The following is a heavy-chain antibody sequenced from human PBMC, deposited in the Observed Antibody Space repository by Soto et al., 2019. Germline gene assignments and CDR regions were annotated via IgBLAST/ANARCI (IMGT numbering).Heavy chain of an antibody. CDR1: GCTFSSYG. D-gene: IGHD2-15*01. J-gene: IGHJ4*02. CDR3: AKGLVGSNPDDFDY. CDR2: ISYDGSNK. V-gene: IGHV3-30*18. Sequence: GGSLRLSCASSGCTFSSYGMHWVRQAPDKGLEWVAVISYDGSNKYYADSVKGRFTISRDNSKNTLYLQMNSLRAEDTAVYYCAKGLVGSNPDDFDYWGQGPLVTGSS.